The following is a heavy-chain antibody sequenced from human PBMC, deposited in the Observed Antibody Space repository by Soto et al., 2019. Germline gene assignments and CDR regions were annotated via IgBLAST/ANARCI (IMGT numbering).Heavy chain of an antibody. Sequence: GGSLRLSCAASGFTFSSYAMHWVRQAPGKGLEWVAVISYDGSNKYYADSVKGRFTISRDNSKNTLYLQMNSLRVEDTAVYYCARPGPNYVDFSDLWGQGALVTVSS. CDR3: ARPGPNYVDFSDL. D-gene: IGHD3-9*01. J-gene: IGHJ5*02. CDR2: ISYDGSNK. V-gene: IGHV3-30-3*01. CDR1: GFTFSSYA.